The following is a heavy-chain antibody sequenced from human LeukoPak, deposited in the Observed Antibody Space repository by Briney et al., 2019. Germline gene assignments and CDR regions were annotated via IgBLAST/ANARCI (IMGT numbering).Heavy chain of an antibody. Sequence: GGSLRLSCAASGFTFSSYGMHWVRQAPGKGLGWVAVILYDGSNKYYADSVKGRFTISRDNSKNTLYLQMNSLRAEDTAVYYCARAEEGFLDYWGQGTLVTVSS. V-gene: IGHV3-30*04. CDR3: ARAEEGFLDY. CDR2: ILYDGSNK. D-gene: IGHD2-21*01. CDR1: GFTFSSYG. J-gene: IGHJ4*02.